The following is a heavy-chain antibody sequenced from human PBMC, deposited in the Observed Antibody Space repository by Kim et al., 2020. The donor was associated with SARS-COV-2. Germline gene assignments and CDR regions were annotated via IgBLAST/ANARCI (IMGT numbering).Heavy chain of an antibody. CDR2: ISSDGSST. CDR3: ARGFFRNGFDV. J-gene: IGHJ6*02. V-gene: IGHV3-74*01. CDR1: GFTFNDYW. Sequence: GGSLRLSCAASGFTFNDYWINWVRQAPGKGLVWVSRISSDGSSTNYADSVKGRFTMSRDNAENTVYLQMNSLRAEVTAVYYCARGFFRNGFDVWGQGTTVTVSS. D-gene: IGHD3-3*01.